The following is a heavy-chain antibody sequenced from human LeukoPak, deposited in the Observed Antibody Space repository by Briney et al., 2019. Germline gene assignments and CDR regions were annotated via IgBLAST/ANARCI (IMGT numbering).Heavy chain of an antibody. CDR1: GYAFTSYG. CDR2: ISAYNGNT. V-gene: IGHV1-18*01. Sequence: ASVKVSCKASGYAFTSYGISWVRQAPGQGLEWMGWISAYNGNTNYAQKLQGRVTMTTDTSTSTAYMELGSLRSDDTAVYYCARDRGPEYSSRWEVSTTDYWGQGTLVTVSS. CDR3: ARDRGPEYSSRWEVSTTDY. D-gene: IGHD6-13*01. J-gene: IGHJ4*02.